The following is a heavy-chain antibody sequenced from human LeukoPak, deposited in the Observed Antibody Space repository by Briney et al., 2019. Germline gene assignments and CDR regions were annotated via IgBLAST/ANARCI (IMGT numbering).Heavy chain of an antibody. Sequence: PSETLSLTCTVSGYSISSSPYYWGWIRQPPGNGLEWIGSIYYSGTTHYNPSLESRVTISVDTSKNQFSLKLASVTAADTAIYYCAKGAGGFSYYNWFDPWGQGTLVTVSS. V-gene: IGHV4-39*07. CDR2: IYYSGTT. CDR3: AKGAGGFSYYNWFDP. D-gene: IGHD5-18*01. J-gene: IGHJ5*02. CDR1: GYSISSSPYY.